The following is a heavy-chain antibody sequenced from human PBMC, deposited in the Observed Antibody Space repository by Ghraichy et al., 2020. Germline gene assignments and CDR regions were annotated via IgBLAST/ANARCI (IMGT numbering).Heavy chain of an antibody. D-gene: IGHD4-17*01. V-gene: IGHV3-7*01. Sequence: GGSLRLSCSVSGFTFSRYWMSWVRQAPGKGLEWVASIKADGSERYYVDSVKGRFTISRDNAENSLSLEMNSLRAEDTAMYYCARDPFGDYKYGGTDYWGQGPLVAVSS. CDR2: IKADGSER. J-gene: IGHJ4*02. CDR3: ARDPFGDYKYGGTDY. CDR1: GFTFSRYW.